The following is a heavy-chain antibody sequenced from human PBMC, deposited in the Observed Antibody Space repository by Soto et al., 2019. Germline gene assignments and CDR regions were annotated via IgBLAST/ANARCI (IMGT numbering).Heavy chain of an antibody. CDR2: INAGNGNT. J-gene: IGHJ5*02. D-gene: IGHD2-2*01. CDR3: ARGLRDIVVVPVDP. CDR1: GYTFTSYA. Sequence: QVQLVQSGAEVKKPGASVKVSCKASGYTFTSYAMHWVRQAPGQRLKWMGWINAGNGNTKYSQKFQGRVTITRDTSASTAYMELSSLRSEDTAVYYCARGLRDIVVVPVDPWGQGTLVTVSS. V-gene: IGHV1-3*01.